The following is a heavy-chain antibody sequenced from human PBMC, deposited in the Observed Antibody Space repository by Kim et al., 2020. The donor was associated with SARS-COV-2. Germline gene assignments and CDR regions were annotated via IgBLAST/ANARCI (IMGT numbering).Heavy chain of an antibody. Sequence: GGSLRLSCAASGFTFSSYAMHWVRQAPGKGLEWVAVISYDGSNKYYADSVMGRFTISRDNSKNTLYLQMNSLRAEDTAVYYCERTYDYVWGSYRLFYYYG. CDR3: ERTYDYVWGSYRLFYYYG. J-gene: IGHJ6*01. V-gene: IGHV3-30*04. D-gene: IGHD3-16*02. CDR2: ISYDGSNK. CDR1: GFTFSSYA.